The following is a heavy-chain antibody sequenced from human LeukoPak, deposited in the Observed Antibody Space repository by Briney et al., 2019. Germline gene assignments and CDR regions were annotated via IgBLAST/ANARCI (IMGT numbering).Heavy chain of an antibody. Sequence: ASVKVSCKASGYTFTSYGISWVRQAPGQGLEWMGWISAYNGNTNCAQKLQGRVTMTTDTSTSTAYMELRSLRSDDTAVYYCARGYYYYDILTGHDYWGQGTLVTVSS. CDR1: GYTFTSYG. V-gene: IGHV1-18*01. J-gene: IGHJ4*02. CDR2: ISAYNGNT. D-gene: IGHD3-9*01. CDR3: ARGYYYYDILTGHDY.